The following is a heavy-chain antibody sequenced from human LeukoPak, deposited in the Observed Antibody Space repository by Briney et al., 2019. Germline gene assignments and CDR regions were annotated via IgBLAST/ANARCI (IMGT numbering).Heavy chain of an antibody. CDR1: GFTFDDYA. J-gene: IGHJ4*02. CDR2: ISWNSGSI. Sequence: QPGGSLRLSCAASGFTFDDYAMHWVRQAPGKGLEWVSGISWNSGSIGYADSVRGRFTISRDDAKNSLFLQMNGLRADDTAVYYCTRENYVPDSWGQGTLVTVSS. CDR3: TRENYVPDS. D-gene: IGHD3-10*02. V-gene: IGHV3-9*01.